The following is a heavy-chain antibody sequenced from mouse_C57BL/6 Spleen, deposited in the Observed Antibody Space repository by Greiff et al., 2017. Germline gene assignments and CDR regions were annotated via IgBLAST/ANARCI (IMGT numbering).Heavy chain of an antibody. Sequence: EVKLVESGEGLVKPGGSLKLSCAASGFTFSSYAMSWVRQTPEKRLEWVAYISSGGDYIYYADTVKGRFTISRDNARNTLYLQMSSLKSEDTAMYYCTRERRLYSIPFYYAMDYWGQGTSVTVSS. CDR1: GFTFSSYA. CDR3: TRERRLYSIPFYYAMDY. CDR2: ISSGGDYI. D-gene: IGHD2-5*01. J-gene: IGHJ4*01. V-gene: IGHV5-9-1*02.